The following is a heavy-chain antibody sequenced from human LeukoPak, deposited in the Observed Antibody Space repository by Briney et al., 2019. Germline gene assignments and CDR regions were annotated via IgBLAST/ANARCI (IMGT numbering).Heavy chain of an antibody. CDR1: GFNFNNYA. D-gene: IGHD2-15*01. J-gene: IGHJ4*02. V-gene: IGHV3-23*01. Sequence: GGSLRLSCVASGFNFNNYAMSWVRQAPGKGLDWVSGISGNGDTTFYAVSVRGRFTISRDNSKNTLYLQMNSLRADDTAVYYCAKIVSGWSAPFDYWGQGTLVTV. CDR3: AKIVSGWSAPFDY. CDR2: ISGNGDTT.